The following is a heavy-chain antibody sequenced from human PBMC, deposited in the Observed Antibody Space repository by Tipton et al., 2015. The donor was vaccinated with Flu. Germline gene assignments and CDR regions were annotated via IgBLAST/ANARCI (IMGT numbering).Heavy chain of an antibody. CDR2: ISWNSGTI. V-gene: IGHV3-9*01. CDR1: GFTFDDYA. Sequence: SLRLSCAASGFTFDDYAMHWVRQLPGKGLEWVSGISWNSGTIAYADSVKGRFTISRDNAQNSLYLQMNSLRAEDTALYYCTRDKTHTPVAGTIDYWGQGTLVTVSS. CDR3: TRDKTHTPVAGTIDY. J-gene: IGHJ4*02. D-gene: IGHD6-19*01.